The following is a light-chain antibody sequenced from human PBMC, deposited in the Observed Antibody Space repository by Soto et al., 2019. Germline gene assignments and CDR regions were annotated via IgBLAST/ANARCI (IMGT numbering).Light chain of an antibody. Sequence: ALSSLPPVFGAPGWSVAVSCSGTKSDGGGCSCVSWYQQHPGKPPQLMSYDVRTRPSGLPDRFSGSKSGNTAPLTIPGLQGEVEADYYCRSYAGRYTKGFATGTKVT. CDR2: DVR. CDR1: KSDGGGCSC. CDR3: RSYAGRYTKG. J-gene: IGLJ1*01. V-gene: IGLV2-11*02.